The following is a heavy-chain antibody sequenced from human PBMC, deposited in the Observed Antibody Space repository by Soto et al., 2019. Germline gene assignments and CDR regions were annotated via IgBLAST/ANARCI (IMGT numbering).Heavy chain of an antibody. CDR3: ARTKYYYDSSGYEREYYFDY. V-gene: IGHV4-31*03. Sequence: SETLSLTCTVSGGSITAGGYCWSWIRQHPGKGLEWIGYIANSGNTYYNPSLKSRVTISVDTSKNQFSLKLSSVTAADTAVYHCARTKYYYDSSGYEREYYFDYWGQGTLVTVSS. J-gene: IGHJ4*02. D-gene: IGHD3-22*01. CDR2: IANSGNT. CDR1: GGSITAGGYC.